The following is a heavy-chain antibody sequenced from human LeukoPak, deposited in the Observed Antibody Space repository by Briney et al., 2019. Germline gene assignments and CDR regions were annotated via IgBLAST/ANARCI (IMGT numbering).Heavy chain of an antibody. Sequence: GGSLRLSCAASGFTFSSYSMNWVRQAPGKGLEWVSSISSISSYIYYADSVKGRFTISRDNAKNSLYLQMNSLRAEDTAVYYCARTGRTGSGSQDAFDIWGQGTMVTVSS. CDR3: ARTGRTGSGSQDAFDI. J-gene: IGHJ3*02. D-gene: IGHD3-10*01. CDR1: GFTFSSYS. V-gene: IGHV3-21*01. CDR2: ISSISSYI.